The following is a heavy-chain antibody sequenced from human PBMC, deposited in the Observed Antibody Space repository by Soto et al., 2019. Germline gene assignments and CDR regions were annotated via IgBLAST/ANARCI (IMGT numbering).Heavy chain of an antibody. CDR3: ARHGFGTLHGLVDV. CDR2: IQYSGYS. D-gene: IGHD3-10*01. Sequence: QVQLQESGPGLVKPSETLSLTCTVSGGSLTNYYCSWFRQSPGKGLEWIGYIQYSGYSAYNLSLKRRVTMSMDTSKTQFSLMRESVTATDTAVYYCARHGFGTLHGLVDVWGQGTTVIVPS. V-gene: IGHV4-59*08. J-gene: IGHJ6*02. CDR1: GGSLTNYY.